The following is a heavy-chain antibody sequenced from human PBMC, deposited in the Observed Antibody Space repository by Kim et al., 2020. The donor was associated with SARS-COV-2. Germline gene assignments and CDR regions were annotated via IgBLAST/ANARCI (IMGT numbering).Heavy chain of an antibody. D-gene: IGHD6-6*01. CDR1: GFTFSSYA. CDR2: ISYDGSNK. J-gene: IGHJ5*02. V-gene: IGHV3-30*04. CDR3: ARQIAAQFDP. Sequence: GGSLRLSCAASGFTFSSYAMHWVRQAPGKGLEWVAVISYDGSNKYYADSVKGRFTISRDNSKNTLYLQMNSLRAEDTAVYYCARQIAAQFDPWGQGTLVTVSS.